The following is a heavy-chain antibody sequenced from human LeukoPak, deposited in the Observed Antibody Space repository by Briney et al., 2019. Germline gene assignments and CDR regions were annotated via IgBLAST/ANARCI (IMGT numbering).Heavy chain of an antibody. J-gene: IGHJ4*02. V-gene: IGHV1-2*02. CDR1: GYTFTGYY. CDR2: ISPNSGGT. CDR3: ARAGEEYTSTWYGAY. D-gene: IGHD6-13*01. Sequence: GASVKVSGKASGYTFTGYYIHWVRQAPGQALEWMGWISPNSGGTNYVQKFQGRVTMTRDTSISTAYMELTRLTSDDTAMYYCARAGEEYTSTWYGAYWGQGTLVTVSS.